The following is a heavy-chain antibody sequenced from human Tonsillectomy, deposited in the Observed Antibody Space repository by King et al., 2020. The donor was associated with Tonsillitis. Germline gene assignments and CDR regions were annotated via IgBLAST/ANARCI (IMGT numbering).Heavy chain of an antibody. J-gene: IGHJ4*02. D-gene: IGHD3-10*01. V-gene: IGHV1-2*02. CDR2: INPNSGGT. Sequence: VQLVESGAEVKKPGASVKVSCKASGYTFTGYYMHWVRQAPGQGLEWMGWINPNSGGTNYAQKFQGRVTMTRDTSISTAYMELSRLRSDDTAVNYCARGHGGSPGRVGFGEVRCGGYCFDYWGQGTLVTVSS. CDR3: ARGHGGSPGRVGFGEVRCGGYCFDY. CDR1: GYTFTGYY.